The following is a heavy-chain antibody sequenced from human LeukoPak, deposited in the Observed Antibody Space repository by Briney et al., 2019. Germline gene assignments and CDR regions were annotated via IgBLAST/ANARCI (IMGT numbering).Heavy chain of an antibody. CDR1: GYTFTSYD. CDR2: ISAYNGNT. Sequence: GASVKVSCKASGYTFTSYDINWVRQATGQGLEWMGWISAYNGNTNYAQKLQGRVTMTTDTSTSTAYMELRSLRSDDTAVYYCARERYCSGGSCPPLYWGQGTLVTVSS. V-gene: IGHV1-18*01. CDR3: ARERYCSGGSCPPLY. D-gene: IGHD2-15*01. J-gene: IGHJ4*02.